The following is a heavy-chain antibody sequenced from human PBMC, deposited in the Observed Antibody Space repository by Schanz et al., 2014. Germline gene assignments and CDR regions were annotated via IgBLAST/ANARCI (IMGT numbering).Heavy chain of an antibody. D-gene: IGHD3-22*01. CDR2: IWSDGSGK. CDR1: GFIFSSYG. V-gene: IGHV3-33*01. J-gene: IGHJ4*02. CDR3: ARDPSHGDYDYYFDY. Sequence: QVQLVESGGGVVQPGRSLRLSCAASGFIFSSYGMHWVRQAPGKGLEWVAVIWSDGSGKYYADSVKGRFTISRDSPKNTLYLQMNSLRAEDTALYYCARDPSHGDYDYYFDYWGQGTLVTVSS.